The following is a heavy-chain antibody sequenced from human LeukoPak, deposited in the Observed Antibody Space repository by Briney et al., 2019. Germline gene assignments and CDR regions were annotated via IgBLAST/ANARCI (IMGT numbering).Heavy chain of an antibody. D-gene: IGHD3-16*01. CDR1: GFTFSSYG. CDR2: ISGSGGST. Sequence: GGSLRLSCAASGFTFSSYGMSWVRQAPGKRLEWVSAISGSGGSTYYADSVKGRFTISRDNAKNSLYLQMNSLRAEDTAVYYCARDQGGVGYWGQGTLVTVSS. V-gene: IGHV3-23*01. CDR3: ARDQGGVGY. J-gene: IGHJ4*02.